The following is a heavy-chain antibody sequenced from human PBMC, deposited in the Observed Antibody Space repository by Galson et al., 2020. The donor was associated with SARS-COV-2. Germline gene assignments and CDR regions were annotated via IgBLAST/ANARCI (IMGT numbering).Heavy chain of an antibody. CDR2: IYPGDFDN. J-gene: IGHJ4*02. Sequence: GESLKLSCKASGYDFTTYLIGWVRPMPGKGLEWMGIIYPGDFDNRHSPSFQGQVTISANRSISTVYLQWSGREASDTGMYYCARHGVAGTLGVAYWGQGTQVTVSS. D-gene: IGHD6-19*01. V-gene: IGHV5-51*01. CDR1: GYDFTTYL. CDR3: ARHGVAGTLGVAY.